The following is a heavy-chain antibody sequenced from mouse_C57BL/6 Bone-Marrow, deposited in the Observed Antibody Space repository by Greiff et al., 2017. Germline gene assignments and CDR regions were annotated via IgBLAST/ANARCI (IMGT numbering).Heavy chain of an antibody. J-gene: IGHJ2*01. D-gene: IGHD1-3*01. CDR2: IDPSDSYT. CDR3: GEVGGRPVLGY. V-gene: IGHV1-50*01. CDR1: GFTFTSYW. Sequence: QVQLQQPGAELVKPGASVKLSCTASGFTFTSYWMQWVKQRPGQGLEWIGEIDPSDSYTNYTQKFKGKATFTVDTSSSTAYMQLSSQTTEDSADDYCGEVGGRPVLGYWGQGTMVTVSA.